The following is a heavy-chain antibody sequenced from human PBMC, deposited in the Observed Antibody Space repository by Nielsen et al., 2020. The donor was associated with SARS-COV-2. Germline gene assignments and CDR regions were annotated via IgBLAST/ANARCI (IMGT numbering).Heavy chain of an antibody. D-gene: IGHD3-10*01. CDR1: GFTFNIYA. J-gene: IGHJ3*01. CDR2: TSASGAST. Sequence: GGSLRLSCAASGFTFNIYAMAWVRRAPGRGLEWVSGTSASGASTYYADSVKGRFSISRDNSKNTLFLQIHSLRVEDTAVYYCAKDGVVRGDALDLWGQGTMVTVSS. V-gene: IGHV3-23*01. CDR3: AKDGVVRGDALDL.